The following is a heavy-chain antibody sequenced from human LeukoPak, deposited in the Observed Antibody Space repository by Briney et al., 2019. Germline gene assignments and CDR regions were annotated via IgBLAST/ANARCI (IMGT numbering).Heavy chain of an antibody. V-gene: IGHV4-4*07. J-gene: IGHJ5*02. CDR1: GGSISSYY. CDR3: AREKIAVAGTNWFDP. Sequence: PSETLFLTCTVSGGSISSYYWSWIRQPAGKGLEWIGRIYTSGSTNYNPSLKSRVTMSVDTSKNQFSLKLSSVTAADTAVYYCAREKIAVAGTNWFDPWGQGTLVTVSS. CDR2: IYTSGST. D-gene: IGHD6-19*01.